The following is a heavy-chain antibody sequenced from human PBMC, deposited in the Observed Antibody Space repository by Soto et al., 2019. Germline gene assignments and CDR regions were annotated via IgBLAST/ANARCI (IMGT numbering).Heavy chain of an antibody. J-gene: IGHJ5*02. CDR3: ARDVEPVVGATDFDQ. V-gene: IGHV3-48*03. CDR1: GFTLSSYE. Sequence: PGGSLRLSCAASGFTLSSYEMNWVRQAPGKGLEWVSYISGDANTIYYADSLKGRFTISRDDAKNSLYLQMNSLRAEDTAVYYCARDVEPVVGATDFDQWGQGTLVTVSS. CDR2: ISGDANTI. D-gene: IGHD1-26*01.